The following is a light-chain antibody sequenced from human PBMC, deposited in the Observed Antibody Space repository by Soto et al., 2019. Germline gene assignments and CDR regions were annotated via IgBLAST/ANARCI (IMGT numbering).Light chain of an antibody. CDR1: SSDVGSYNL. J-gene: IGLJ2*01. V-gene: IGLV2-23*01. CDR2: EGS. Sequence: QSVLTQPASVSGSPGQSITISCTGTSSDVGSYNLISWYQQHPGKAPKLMIYEGSKRPSGVSNRFSGSKSGNTASLTISGLQAEEEADYYCCSYAGSSAVGVGGGTQVTVL. CDR3: CSYAGSSAVG.